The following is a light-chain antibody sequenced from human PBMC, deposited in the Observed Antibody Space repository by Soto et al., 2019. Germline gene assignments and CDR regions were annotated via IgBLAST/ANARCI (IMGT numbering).Light chain of an antibody. J-gene: IGKJ1*01. CDR1: QSVSSSY. CDR2: GAS. CDR3: QQYGSSPTWT. V-gene: IGKV3-20*01. Sequence: EILLTQSPGTQSLSPGERATLSCRASQSVSSSYLAWYQQKPGQAPRLLIYGASSRATGIPDRFSGSGSGTDFTLTISRLEPEDLAVYYCQQYGSSPTWTFGQGTKVEIK.